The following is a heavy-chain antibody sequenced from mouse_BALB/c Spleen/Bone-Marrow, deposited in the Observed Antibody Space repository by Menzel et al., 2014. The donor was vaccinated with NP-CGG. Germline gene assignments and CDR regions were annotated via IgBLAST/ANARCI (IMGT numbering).Heavy chain of an antibody. D-gene: IGHD1-1*01. CDR2: INPESSTI. J-gene: IGHJ1*01. CDR1: GFDFSRYW. CDR3: ARLNYYGNLFV. Sequence: VQLQQSGGGLVQPGGSLKLSCAASGFDFSRYWMSWVRQAPGKGLEWIGEINPESSTINYTPSLKDKFIISRDNAENTLFLQMTKVRSEDTALYYCARLNYYGNLFVWGAGTTVTVSS. V-gene: IGHV4-1*02.